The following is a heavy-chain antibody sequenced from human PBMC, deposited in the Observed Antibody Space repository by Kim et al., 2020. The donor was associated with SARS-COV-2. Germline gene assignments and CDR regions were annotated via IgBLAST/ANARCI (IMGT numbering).Heavy chain of an antibody. CDR3: AKDIRGYSYGSNYFDY. CDR2: ISGSGGST. J-gene: IGHJ4*02. V-gene: IGHV3-23*01. Sequence: GGSLRLSCAASGFTFSIYAMSWVRQAPGKGLEWVSAISGSGGSTYYADSVKGRFTISRDNSKNTLYLQMNSLRAEDTAVYYCAKDIRGYSYGSNYFDYWGQGTLVTVSS. D-gene: IGHD5-18*01. CDR1: GFTFSIYA.